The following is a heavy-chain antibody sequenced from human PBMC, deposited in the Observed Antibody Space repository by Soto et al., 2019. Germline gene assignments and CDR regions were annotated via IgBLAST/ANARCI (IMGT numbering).Heavy chain of an antibody. CDR2: IRSRAKNYAT. V-gene: IGHV3-73*02. CDR3: TGTFDGSDYFCPDFDY. CDR1: GFTFSGSA. D-gene: IGHD5-12*01. Sequence: EVQLVESGGDLVQPGGSLKLSCAASGFTFSGSAMHWVRQASGKGLEWVGHIRSRAKNYATVYAASVRGRFLISRDNSKNTAYLQMNSLKTNATAVYYCTGTFDGSDYFCPDFDYWGQGTLVTVSS. J-gene: IGHJ4*02.